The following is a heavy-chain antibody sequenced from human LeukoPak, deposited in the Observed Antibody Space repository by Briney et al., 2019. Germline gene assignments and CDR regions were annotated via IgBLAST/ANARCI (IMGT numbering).Heavy chain of an antibody. CDR2: INHSGST. CDR1: GGSFSGYY. D-gene: IGHD3-22*01. J-gene: IGHJ4*02. V-gene: IGHV4-34*01. Sequence: SETLSLTCAVYGGSFSGYYWSWIRQPPGKGLEWIGEINHSGSTNYNPSLKSRVTISVDTSKNQFSLKLSSVTAADTAVYYCARSAYYYDSSGPFDYWGQGPLVTVSS. CDR3: ARSAYYYDSSGPFDY.